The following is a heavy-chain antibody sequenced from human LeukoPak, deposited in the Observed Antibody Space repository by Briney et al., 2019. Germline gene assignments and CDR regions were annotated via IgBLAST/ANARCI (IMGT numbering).Heavy chain of an antibody. V-gene: IGHV3-23*01. CDR1: GFTFSRYA. CDR3: ASGKETDY. CDR2: ISGSGGST. Sequence: GGSLRLSCAASGFTFSRYAMSWVRQAPGKGLEWVSGISGSGGSTYYADSVKGRFTISRDNSKNTLYLQMSSLRSEDTAVYYCASGKETDYWGQGTLVTVSS. J-gene: IGHJ4*02.